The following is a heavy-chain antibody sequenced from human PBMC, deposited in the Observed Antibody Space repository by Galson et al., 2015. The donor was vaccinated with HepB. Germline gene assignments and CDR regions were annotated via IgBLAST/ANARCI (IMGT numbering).Heavy chain of an antibody. CDR2: ISYDGSNK. Sequence: SLRLSCAASGFTFSSYGMHWVRQAPGKGLEWVAVISYDGSNKYYADSVKGRFTISRDNSKNTLYLQMNSLRAEDTAVYYCAKDGAHRTTMFGFVGLGPAEVYYMDDWGKGTTVTVSS. V-gene: IGHV3-30*18. J-gene: IGHJ6*03. CDR1: GFTFSSYG. D-gene: IGHD3-3*01. CDR3: AKDGAHRTTMFGFVGLGPAEVYYMDD.